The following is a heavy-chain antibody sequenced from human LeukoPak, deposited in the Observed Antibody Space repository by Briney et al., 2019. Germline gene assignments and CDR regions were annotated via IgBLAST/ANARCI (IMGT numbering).Heavy chain of an antibody. CDR3: VRDKGSSWGEKYYFDY. J-gene: IGHJ4*02. D-gene: IGHD6-13*01. V-gene: IGHV3-33*01. CDR2: IWYDGINE. CDR1: GVTFSSSG. Sequence: GGSLRLSCAASGVTFSSSGMHWVRQAPGKGLEWVALIWYDGINEYYADSVKGRFSISRDDSKNTLYLQMNSLRAEDTAVYYCVRDKGSSWGEKYYFDYWGQGTLVTVSS.